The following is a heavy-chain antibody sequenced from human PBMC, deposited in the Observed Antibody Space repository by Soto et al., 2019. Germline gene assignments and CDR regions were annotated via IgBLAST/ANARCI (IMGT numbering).Heavy chain of an antibody. D-gene: IGHD6-13*01. J-gene: IGHJ4*02. CDR3: ARQLVY. CDR1: GGTIRSVGYS. Sequence: SETLSLTCAVSGGTIRSVGYSWSWKQQPPGKGLEWIGNIYHSGRTYYTPSLKRRVTISVDRSKNQFSLKLSSVTAGNTAVYCYARQLVYWGQGIPVTVS. V-gene: IGHV4-30-2*01. CDR2: IYHSGRT.